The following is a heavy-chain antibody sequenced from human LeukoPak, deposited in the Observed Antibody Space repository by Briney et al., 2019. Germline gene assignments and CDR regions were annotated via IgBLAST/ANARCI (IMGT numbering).Heavy chain of an antibody. CDR3: ARLKGGDPDAFDI. CDR2: IYKGGNT. J-gene: IGHJ3*02. D-gene: IGHD2-21*01. Sequence: GGSLRLSCAASGFTVSSNYMSWVRQAPGKGLEWVSVIYKGGNTYYADFVRGRFTISRDNSKNTVYLQMNSLRAEDTAVYYCARLKGGDPDAFDIWGQGTMVTVSS. CDR1: GFTVSSNY. V-gene: IGHV3-53*01.